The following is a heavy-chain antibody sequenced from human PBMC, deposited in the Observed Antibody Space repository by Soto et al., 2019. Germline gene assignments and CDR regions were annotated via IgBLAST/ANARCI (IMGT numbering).Heavy chain of an antibody. Sequence: GGSLRLSCAASGFTFSSYTMNWVRQAPGKGLEWVSSITSSSSYIYHADSVKGRFTISRDDAKNSLYLQMNSLRAEDTAVYFCARDRGYCISGSCYDYHYYGMDVWGQGTTVTVSS. V-gene: IGHV3-21*01. CDR3: ARDRGYCISGSCYDYHYYGMDV. J-gene: IGHJ6*02. CDR1: GFTFSSYT. D-gene: IGHD2-15*01. CDR2: ITSSSSYI.